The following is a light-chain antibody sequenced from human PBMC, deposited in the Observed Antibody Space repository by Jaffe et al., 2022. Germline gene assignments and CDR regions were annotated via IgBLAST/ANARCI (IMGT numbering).Light chain of an antibody. V-gene: IGKV3D-15*01. CDR1: QSVSTN. Sequence: EIVMMQSPATLSVSPGERATLSCRASQSVSTNLAWYQQKPGQAPRLLIYGASTRATGIPARFSGSGSGTEFTLTINSLQSEDFAVYYCQHYNNWPPLTFGGGTKVEI. CDR3: QHYNNWPPLT. CDR2: GAS. J-gene: IGKJ4*01.